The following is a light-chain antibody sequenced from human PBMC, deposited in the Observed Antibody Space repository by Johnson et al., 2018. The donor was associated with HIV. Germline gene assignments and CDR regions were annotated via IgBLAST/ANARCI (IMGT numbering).Light chain of an antibody. CDR1: SSNIGNNY. CDR3: GKWDESQSALYV. V-gene: IGLV1-51*01. Sequence: QSVLTQPPSVSAAPGQKVTISCSGSSSNIGNNYVSWYQQLPGTAPKLLIYDNNKRPSGIPDRFSGSKSGTSATLGITGLQTGDEADYYCGKWDESQSALYVFGTGTTVTVL. CDR2: DNN. J-gene: IGLJ1*01.